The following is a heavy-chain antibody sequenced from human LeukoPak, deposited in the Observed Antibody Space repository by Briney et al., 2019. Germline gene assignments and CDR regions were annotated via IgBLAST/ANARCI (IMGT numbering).Heavy chain of an antibody. D-gene: IGHD6-13*01. CDR3: AAGSSWLDS. V-gene: IGHV3-30-3*01. CDR2: ISYDGSNK. J-gene: IGHJ4*02. Sequence: GGSLRLSCAASGFTFSGYPIHWVRQAPGKGLEWVAVISYDGSNKYYADSVKGRFTISRDNANNSLYLQMNSLRAEDTAVYYCAAGSSWLDSWGQGTLVTVSS. CDR1: GFTFSGYP.